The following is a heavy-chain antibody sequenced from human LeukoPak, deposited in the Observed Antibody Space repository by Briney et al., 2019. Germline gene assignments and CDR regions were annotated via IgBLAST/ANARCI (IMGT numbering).Heavy chain of an antibody. CDR2: INHSGST. CDR3: ARVARYYDSLGRDYFDY. Sequence: SETLSLTCAVYGGSFSGYYWSWIRQPPGKGLEWIGEINHSGSTNYNPSLKSRVTISVDTSKNQFSLKLSSVTAADTAVYYCARVARYYDSLGRDYFDYWGQGTLVTVSS. D-gene: IGHD3-22*01. CDR1: GGSFSGYY. J-gene: IGHJ4*02. V-gene: IGHV4-34*01.